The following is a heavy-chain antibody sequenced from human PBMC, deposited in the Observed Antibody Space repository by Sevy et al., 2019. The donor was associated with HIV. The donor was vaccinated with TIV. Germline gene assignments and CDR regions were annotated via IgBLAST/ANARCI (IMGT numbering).Heavy chain of an antibody. Sequence: SETLSLTCTVSGGSISSSSYYWGWIRQPPGKGLEWIGSIDYSGSTYYNPSLKSRVTISVDTSKNQFSLKLSSVTAADTAEYYCARINGVLYYYYGMDVWGQGTTVTVSS. CDR3: ARINGVLYYYYGMDV. D-gene: IGHD2-8*01. V-gene: IGHV4-39*01. CDR2: IDYSGST. J-gene: IGHJ6*02. CDR1: GGSISSSSYY.